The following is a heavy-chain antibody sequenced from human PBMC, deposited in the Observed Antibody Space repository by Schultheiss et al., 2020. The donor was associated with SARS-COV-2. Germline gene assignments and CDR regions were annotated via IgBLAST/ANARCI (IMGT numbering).Heavy chain of an antibody. J-gene: IGHJ4*02. CDR3: AKSGYSYAWGY. CDR2: ISYDGSNK. Sequence: GGSLRLSCAASGFSFTNAWMSWVRQVPGKGLEWVAVISYDGSNKYYADSVKGRFTISRDNSKNTLYLQMNSLRAEDTAVYYCAKSGYSYAWGYWGLGTLVTVSS. CDR1: GFSFTNAW. V-gene: IGHV3-30*18. D-gene: IGHD5-18*01.